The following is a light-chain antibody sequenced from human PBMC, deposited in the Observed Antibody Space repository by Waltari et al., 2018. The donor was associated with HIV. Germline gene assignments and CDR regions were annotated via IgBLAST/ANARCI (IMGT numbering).Light chain of an antibody. V-gene: IGLV2-14*01. CDR3: TSYISSASPE. J-gene: IGLJ3*02. CDR2: EVS. CDR1: GSDLRDYNS. Sequence: QSALTQPASVSGSPGQSLTISCTGTGSDLRDYNSVSWYQHPPGKAPKVIIYEVSNRPSGVSSRFSGSISGNTASLTISGLQAEDEADYFCTSYISSASPEFGGGTKVTVL.